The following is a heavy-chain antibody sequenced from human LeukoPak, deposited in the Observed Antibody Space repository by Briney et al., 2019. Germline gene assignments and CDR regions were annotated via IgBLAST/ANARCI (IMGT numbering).Heavy chain of an antibody. D-gene: IGHD2-2*01. CDR3: ARGLGYCSSTSCYLGY. Sequence: ASVKVSCKASGRTFTGYYIHWVRQAPGQGLEWMGWILPNSGVNKYAQKFQGRVTMTRDTSTSTVYMELSSLRSEDTAVYYCARGLGYCSSTSCYLGYWGQGTLVTVSS. J-gene: IGHJ4*02. CDR1: GRTFTGYY. CDR2: ILPNSGVN. V-gene: IGHV1-2*02.